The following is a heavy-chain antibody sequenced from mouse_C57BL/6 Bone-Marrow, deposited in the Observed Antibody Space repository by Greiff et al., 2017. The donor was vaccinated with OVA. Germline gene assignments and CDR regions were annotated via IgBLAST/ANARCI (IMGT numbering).Heavy chain of an antibody. J-gene: IGHJ2*01. D-gene: IGHD1-1*01. CDR2: IYPGDGDT. Sequence: QVQLKQSGPELVKPGASVKISCKASGYAFSSSWMNWVKQRPGKGLEWIGRIYPGDGDTNYNGKFKGKATLTADQSSSTAYMQLSSLTSEDSVVYFCATVGHIDYWGQGTTLTVSS. V-gene: IGHV1-82*01. CDR3: ATVGHIDY. CDR1: GYAFSSSW.